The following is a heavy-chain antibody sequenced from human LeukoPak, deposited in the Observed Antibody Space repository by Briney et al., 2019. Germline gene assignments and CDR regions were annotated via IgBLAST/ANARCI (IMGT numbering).Heavy chain of an antibody. CDR1: GYSFTSYG. CDR2: IYPGDSDT. Sequence: GQPLKISCKASGYSFTSYGSTWVRQMPGKGLDWMGIIYPGDSDTRYSTSFQGQVTISADKSISTAYLTWSSLKASDSAMYSCARQNVGIAAAGAVNWFDPWGQGTLVTVSS. CDR3: ARQNVGIAAAGAVNWFDP. V-gene: IGHV5-51*01. J-gene: IGHJ5*02. D-gene: IGHD6-13*01.